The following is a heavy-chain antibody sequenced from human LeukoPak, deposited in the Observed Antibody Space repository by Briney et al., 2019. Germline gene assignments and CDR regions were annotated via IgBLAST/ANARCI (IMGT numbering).Heavy chain of an antibody. V-gene: IGHV3-21*01. J-gene: IGHJ4*02. CDR1: GFTFSGYS. CDR3: ARAPPYSSPPALDY. Sequence: NPGGSLRLSCAASGFTFSGYSMNWVRQAPGKGLEWVSSISSSSSYIYYADSVKGRFTISRDNAKNSLYLQMNSLRAEDTALYYCARAPPYSSPPALDYWGQGTLVTVSS. CDR2: ISSSSSYI. D-gene: IGHD6-13*01.